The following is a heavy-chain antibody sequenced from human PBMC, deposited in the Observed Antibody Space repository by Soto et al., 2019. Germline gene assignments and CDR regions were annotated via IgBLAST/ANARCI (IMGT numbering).Heavy chain of an antibody. CDR2: INAGNGNT. J-gene: IGHJ4*02. CDR3: ARGDYYDSSFDY. CDR1: GYTFTSYA. Sequence: ASVKVSCKASGYTFTSYAMHWVRQAPGQRLEWMGWINAGNGNTKYSQKLQGRVTITRDTSASTAYMELSSLRSEDTAVYYCARGDYYDSSFDYWGQGTLVTVSS. D-gene: IGHD3-22*01. V-gene: IGHV1-3*01.